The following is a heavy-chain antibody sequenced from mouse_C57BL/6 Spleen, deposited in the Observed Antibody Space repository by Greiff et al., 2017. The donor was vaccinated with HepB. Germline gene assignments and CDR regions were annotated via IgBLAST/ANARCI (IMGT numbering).Heavy chain of an antibody. CDR2: IYPSDSET. CDR3: ARGMGDYEGFAY. CDR1: GYTFTSYW. D-gene: IGHD2-4*01. V-gene: IGHV1-61*01. J-gene: IGHJ3*01. Sequence: VQLQQPGAELVRPGSSVKLSCKASGYTFTSYWMDWVKQRPGQGLEWIGNIYPSDSETHYNQKFKDKATLTVDKSSSTAYMQLSSLTSEDSAVYYCARGMGDYEGFAYWGQGTLVTVSA.